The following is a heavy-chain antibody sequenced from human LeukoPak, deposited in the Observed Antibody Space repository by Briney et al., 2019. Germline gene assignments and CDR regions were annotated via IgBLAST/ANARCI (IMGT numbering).Heavy chain of an antibody. D-gene: IGHD5-18*01. CDR1: GFTFSGSA. CDR2: IRSKANSYAT. V-gene: IGHV3-73*01. CDR3: TASVLYVDTAMEIDY. J-gene: IGHJ4*02. Sequence: PGGSLRHSCAASGFTFSGSAMHWVRQASGKGLEWVGRIRSKANSYATAYAASVKGRFTISRDDSKNTAYLQMNSLKTEDTAVYYCTASVLYVDTAMEIDYWGQGTLVTVSS.